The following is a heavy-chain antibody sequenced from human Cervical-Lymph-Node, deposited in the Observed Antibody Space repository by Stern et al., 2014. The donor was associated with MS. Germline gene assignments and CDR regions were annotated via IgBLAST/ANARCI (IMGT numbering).Heavy chain of an antibody. CDR2: ISFRITNR. J-gene: IGHJ6*02. CDR3: ARINSKILYGMDV. V-gene: IGHV3-21*06. Sequence: VQLVQSGAGLVKPGGSLRLSCAASGFTFNNPAMTWVRQAPAQGLEWVSSISFRITNRNYADSVRGRFTISRDNAQNLMYLQMNSLTLEDTAVYYCARINSKILYGMDVWGPGTTVTVSS. CDR1: GFTFNNPA.